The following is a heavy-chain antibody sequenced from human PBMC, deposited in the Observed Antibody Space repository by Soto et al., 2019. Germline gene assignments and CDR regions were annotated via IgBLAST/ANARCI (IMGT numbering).Heavy chain of an antibody. CDR1: GYNFTTYG. Sequence: QVHLVQSGAEVNKPRASVKVSCKGSGYNFTTYGITWVRQAPGQGLEWMAWISAHNGNTDYAQKLQGRVTVTRDTSTSTAYMELRSLRSDDTAVYYCARGRYGDYWGQGALVTVSS. V-gene: IGHV1-18*01. CDR3: ARGRYGDY. CDR2: ISAHNGNT. D-gene: IGHD1-1*01. J-gene: IGHJ4*02.